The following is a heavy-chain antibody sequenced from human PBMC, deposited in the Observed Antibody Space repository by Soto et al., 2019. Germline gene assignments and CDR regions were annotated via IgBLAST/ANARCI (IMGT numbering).Heavy chain of an antibody. Sequence: GGSLRLSCAASGFTFSSYAMSWVRQAPGKGLEWVSAISGSGGSTYYADSVKGRFTISRDNSKNTLYLQMNSLRAEDTAVYYCAKWPVVAADSLRGAFDIWGQGTMVTVSS. CDR2: ISGSGGST. CDR1: GFTFSSYA. V-gene: IGHV3-23*01. J-gene: IGHJ3*02. CDR3: AKWPVVAADSLRGAFDI. D-gene: IGHD2-15*01.